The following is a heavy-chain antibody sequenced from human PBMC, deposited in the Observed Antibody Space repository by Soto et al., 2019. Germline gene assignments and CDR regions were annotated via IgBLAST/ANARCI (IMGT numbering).Heavy chain of an antibody. V-gene: IGHV1-18*01. Sequence: ASVKVSCKTSGYTFTNFGLSWVRQAPGQGLEWMGWISAYNGNTNYAQNFQGRVTMTTDTSTSTAYMELSSLRSEDTAVYYCARVRYFSSTSCHNAFDTWGQGIMVTVSS. J-gene: IGHJ3*02. CDR3: ARVRYFSSTSCHNAFDT. CDR2: ISAYNGNT. CDR1: GYTFTNFG. D-gene: IGHD2-2*02.